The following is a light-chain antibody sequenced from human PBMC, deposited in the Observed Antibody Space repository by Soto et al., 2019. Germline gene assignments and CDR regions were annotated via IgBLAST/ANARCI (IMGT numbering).Light chain of an antibody. CDR2: KAS. CDR1: QSISSW. J-gene: IGKJ1*01. CDR3: QHYNTYPWT. V-gene: IGKV1-5*03. Sequence: DIQMTQYPSILSASVGDRVTITCGASQSISSWLAWYQQKQGKAPNLLIHKASHLESGVPSRLRGSGYGTELTITISSMQTGDFETYYCQHYNTYPWTFGHGTKVDIK.